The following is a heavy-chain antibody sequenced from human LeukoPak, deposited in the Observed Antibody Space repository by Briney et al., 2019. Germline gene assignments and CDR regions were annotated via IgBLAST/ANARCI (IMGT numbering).Heavy chain of an antibody. CDR2: INHNGNVN. J-gene: IGHJ4*02. CDR3: AGVITESNRWHGSDY. CDR1: GFTFSSYG. D-gene: IGHD3-22*01. Sequence: GGSLRLSCAASGFTFSSYGMHWVRQAPGKGLEWVASINHNGNVNYYVDSVKGRFTISRDNAKNSLSLQMSSLRAEDTAVYYCAGVITESNRWHGSDYWGQGTLVTVSS. V-gene: IGHV3-7*01.